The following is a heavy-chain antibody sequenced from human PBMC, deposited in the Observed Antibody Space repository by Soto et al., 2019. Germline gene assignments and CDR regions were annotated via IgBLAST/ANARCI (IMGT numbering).Heavy chain of an antibody. V-gene: IGHV4-31*03. CDR3: ARPDRGYDYVMGGPPPSRPFDY. J-gene: IGHJ4*02. Sequence: QVQLQESGPGLVKPSQTLSLTCTVSGGSISSGGYYWSWIRQHPGKGLEWVGYIYYSGSTYYNPTLTCRVTISVDTSKNQFSLKLSAVTAADTAVYYCARPDRGYDYVMGGPPPSRPFDYWGQGTLVTVSS. CDR2: IYYSGST. CDR1: GGSISSGGYY. D-gene: IGHD5-12*01.